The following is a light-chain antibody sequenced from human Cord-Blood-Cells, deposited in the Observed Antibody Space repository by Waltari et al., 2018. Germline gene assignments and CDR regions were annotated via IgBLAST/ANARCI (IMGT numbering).Light chain of an antibody. J-gene: IGKJ2*01. V-gene: IGKV1D-8*01. CDR1: QGLSSY. CDR3: QQYYSFPYT. Sequence: VIWLTQSPSLFSAPTGERVTIRCRMSQGLSSYLAWYQQKPGKAPELLIYAASTLQSGVPSRFSGSGSGTDFTLTISCLQSEDFATYYCQQYYSFPYTFGQGTKLEIK. CDR2: AAS.